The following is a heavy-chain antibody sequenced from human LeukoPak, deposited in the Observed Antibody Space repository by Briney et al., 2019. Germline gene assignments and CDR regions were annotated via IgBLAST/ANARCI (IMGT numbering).Heavy chain of an antibody. CDR3: AKEYSGYDFDY. CDR1: GFTLRSYD. J-gene: IGHJ4*02. Sequence: GGSLRLSCAASGFTLRSYDMSWVRQAPGKGLEWVAATSGSGANTYYADSVKGRFTITSDNSQNTLYLQMDSLRAEDTAVYYGAKEYSGYDFDYWGQGTLVTVSS. D-gene: IGHD5-12*01. V-gene: IGHV3-23*01. CDR2: TSGSGANT.